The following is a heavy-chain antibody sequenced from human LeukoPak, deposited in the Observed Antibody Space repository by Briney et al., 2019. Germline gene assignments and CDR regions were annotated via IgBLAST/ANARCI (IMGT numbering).Heavy chain of an antibody. Sequence: SQTLSLTCAVCGGSIRSGGYSWSSIRQPPGRGLEWVGYIYHNGRTYYTPSLARRVSISVDRSKNQFSLKLSSGTAADTAVYYCARGAYDSSGYLGYNWFDPWGEGTLVSVSS. CDR3: ARGAYDSSGYLGYNWFDP. J-gene: IGHJ5*02. CDR1: GGSIRSGGYS. CDR2: IYHNGRT. V-gene: IGHV4-30-2*01. D-gene: IGHD3-22*01.